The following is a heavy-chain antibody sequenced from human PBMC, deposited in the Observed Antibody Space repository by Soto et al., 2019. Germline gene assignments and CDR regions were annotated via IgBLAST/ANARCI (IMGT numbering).Heavy chain of an antibody. D-gene: IGHD2-15*01. J-gene: IGHJ5*02. CDR2: INPDNGNT. Sequence: QVQLVQSGAEVKKPGASVKISCKAPGYTFTRYTMDWVRQAPGQRLEWMGSINPDNGNTKSSQKFQDRVIITRDTSASTAYMDLSSLRSEDTAVYYCARGIATGQLDPWGQGTLVTVSS. V-gene: IGHV1-3*01. CDR3: ARGIATGQLDP. CDR1: GYTFTRYT.